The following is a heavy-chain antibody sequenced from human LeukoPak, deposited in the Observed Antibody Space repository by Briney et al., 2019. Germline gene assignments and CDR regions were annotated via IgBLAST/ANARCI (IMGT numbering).Heavy chain of an antibody. CDR1: GFTFSNYA. CDR3: VKDGGMGDAFDI. J-gene: IGHJ3*02. V-gene: IGHV3-64D*09. Sequence: GGSLRLSCSASGFTFSNYAMHWVRQAPGKGLEYVSAISSSGGNTYYADSLKSRFTISRDNSKNTLCLQMSSLRAEDTALYYCVKDGGMGDAFDIWGQGTMVTVSS. CDR2: ISSSGGNT. D-gene: IGHD6-13*01.